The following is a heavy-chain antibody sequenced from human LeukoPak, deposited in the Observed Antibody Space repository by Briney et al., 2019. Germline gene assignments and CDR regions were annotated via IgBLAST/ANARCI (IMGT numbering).Heavy chain of an antibody. J-gene: IGHJ4*02. D-gene: IGHD5-12*01. CDR2: INQDGSKE. Sequence: PGGSLRLSCSPSGFIFSNYWMTWVRQAPGKGLEWVADINQDGSKEYYMDSVKARFTISRDNAKNSLSLQMNSLRAEDTAVYYCVRDGGVSGYDLLDYWGQGTLVTVSS. CDR1: GFIFSNYW. CDR3: VRDGGVSGYDLLDY. V-gene: IGHV3-7*01.